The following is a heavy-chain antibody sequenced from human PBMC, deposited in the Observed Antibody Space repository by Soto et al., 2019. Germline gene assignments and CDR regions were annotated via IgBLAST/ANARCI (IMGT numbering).Heavy chain of an antibody. D-gene: IGHD2-2*01. CDR2: VSRSGVIT. CDR1: GFTCSNYA. V-gene: IGHV3-23*01. J-gene: IGHJ5*02. CDR3: ATAGSCSSTICSNWFEP. Sequence: PGASLRLSCAASGFTCSNYAMSWVRQAPGEGLAWVSTVSRSGVITHYADSVEGRLTISLDNSTSTLHLQMNSLGAEDTAIYYCATAGSCSSTICSNWFEPWAQGT.